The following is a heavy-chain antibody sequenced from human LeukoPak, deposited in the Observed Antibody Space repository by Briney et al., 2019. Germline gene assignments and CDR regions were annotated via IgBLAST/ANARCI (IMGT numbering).Heavy chain of an antibody. CDR1: GVSVSSNSAA. CDR2: TCYRSKWYD. D-gene: IGHD5-24*01. J-gene: IGHJ4*01. Sequence: QTLSLTCAISGVSVSSNSAAWDWNTQSPSRGLVWVGRTCYRSKWYDDYSVSVKGRITINPDTSKNQFSLQLNSVTPDDTAVYYCARGESGYNTYWGHETLVTVSS. CDR3: ARGESGYNTY. V-gene: IGHV6-1*01.